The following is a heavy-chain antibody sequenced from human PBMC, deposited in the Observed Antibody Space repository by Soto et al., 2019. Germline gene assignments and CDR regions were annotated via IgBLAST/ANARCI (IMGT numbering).Heavy chain of an antibody. V-gene: IGHV3-23*01. CDR1: GFTFSSYA. CDR3: AKVEMATIKGAAFDI. J-gene: IGHJ3*02. Sequence: GVSLRLSCAASGFTFSSYAMSWVRQAPGKGLEWVSAISGSGGSTYYADSVKGRFTISRDNSKNTLYLQMNSLRAEDTAVYYCAKVEMATIKGAAFDIWGQGTMVTVSS. CDR2: ISGSGGST. D-gene: IGHD5-12*01.